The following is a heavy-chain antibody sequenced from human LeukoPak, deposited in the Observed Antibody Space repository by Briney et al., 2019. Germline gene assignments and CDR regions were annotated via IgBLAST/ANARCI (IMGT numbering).Heavy chain of an antibody. D-gene: IGHD3-22*01. CDR3: ARERPFPEGSGYYYYFDY. CDR1: GGSISSGGYY. CDR2: IYYSGST. J-gene: IGHJ4*02. V-gene: IGHV4-31*11. Sequence: SETLSLTCAVSGGSISSGGYYWSWIRQHPGKGLEWIGYIYYSGSTYYNPSLKSRVTISVDTSKNQFSLKLSSVTAADTAVYYCARERPFPEGSGYYYYFDYWGQGTLVTVSS.